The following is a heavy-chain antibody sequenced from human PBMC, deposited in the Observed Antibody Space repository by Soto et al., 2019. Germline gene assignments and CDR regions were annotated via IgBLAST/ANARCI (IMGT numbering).Heavy chain of an antibody. CDR2: INSDRSST. D-gene: IGHD3-3*01. V-gene: IGHV3-74*01. CDR1: GFNFRSYW. J-gene: IGHJ5*02. CDR3: AREDYDFWSGYQNWFDP. Sequence: GSLRLSCAASGFNFRSYWKHWVRPAPGKGLVWISRINSDRSSTSYDAVVKGRFTISRDNAKNTLYLQMNSLRAEDTAVYYCAREDYDFWSGYQNWFDPWAQGILVTVSS.